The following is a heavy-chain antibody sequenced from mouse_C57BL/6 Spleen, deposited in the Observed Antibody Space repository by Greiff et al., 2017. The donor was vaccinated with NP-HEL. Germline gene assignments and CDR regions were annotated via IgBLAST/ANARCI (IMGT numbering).Heavy chain of an antibody. V-gene: IGHV5-16*01. J-gene: IGHJ4*01. CDR3: ARGGGYYAMDY. CDR2: INYDGSST. Sequence: EVKLVESEGGLVQPGSSMKLSCTASGFTFSDYYMAWVRQVPEKGLEWVANINYDGSSTYYMHSLKSRFIISRDNAKNILYLQMSSLKSEDTATYNWARGGGYYAMDYWGQGTSVTVSS. CDR1: GFTFSDYY.